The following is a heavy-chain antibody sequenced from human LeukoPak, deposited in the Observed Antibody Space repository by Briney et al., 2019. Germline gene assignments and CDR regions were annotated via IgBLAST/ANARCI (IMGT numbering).Heavy chain of an antibody. V-gene: IGHV3-21*01. J-gene: IGHJ4*02. Sequence: GVSLRLSCAASGFTFSSYSMNWVRQAPGKGLEWVSSISSSSSYIYYADSVKGRFTISRDNAKNSLYLQMNSLRAEDTAVYYCATSPDSSGYFPQDYWGQGTLVTVSS. CDR2: ISSSSSYI. D-gene: IGHD3-22*01. CDR3: ATSPDSSGYFPQDY. CDR1: GFTFSSYS.